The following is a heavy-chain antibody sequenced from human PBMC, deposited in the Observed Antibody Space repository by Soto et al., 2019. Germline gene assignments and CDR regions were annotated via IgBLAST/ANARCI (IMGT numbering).Heavy chain of an antibody. CDR2: INAGNGNT. CDR3: ASDYGSNWRL. Sequence: HLVQSGAEVKMPGDSVQVSCKASGFVSSNYNFHWVRQAPGQSLEWMGRINAGNGNTQYSQNFQGRVTFTSDASASTAFMELTNLRFEDRAMYYCASDYGSNWRLWGQGTLVSVSS. J-gene: IGHJ4*02. V-gene: IGHV1-3*01. D-gene: IGHD6-19*01. CDR1: GFVSSNYN.